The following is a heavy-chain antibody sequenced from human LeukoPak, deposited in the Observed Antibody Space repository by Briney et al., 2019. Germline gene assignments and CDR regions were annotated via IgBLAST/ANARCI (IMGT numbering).Heavy chain of an antibody. CDR2: IYATGNT. CDR3: ARELGSDYGGYSP. J-gene: IGHJ5*02. Sequence: PSQTLSLTCSVSGGSMRSDSSFWSWIRQPAGKGLEWIGRIYATGNTNYNPSLERRVTISVDTSKSQFSLELTSVTAADTAVYYCARELGSDYGGYSPWGQGTLVTVSS. V-gene: IGHV4-61*02. CDR1: GGSMRSDSSF. D-gene: IGHD4-23*01.